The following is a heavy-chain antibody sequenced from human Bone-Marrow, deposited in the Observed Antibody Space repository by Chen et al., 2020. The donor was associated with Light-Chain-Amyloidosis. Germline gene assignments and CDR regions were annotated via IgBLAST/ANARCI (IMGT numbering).Heavy chain of an antibody. CDR2: IYPDDSDA. CDR3: ARRRDGYNFDY. CDR1: GYTFPNYW. J-gene: IGHJ4*02. Sequence: EVQLEQSGPEVKKTGESLKISCKGSGYTFPNYWIGGVRQMPGKGLEWMGVIYPDDSDARYSPSFEGQVTISADKSITTAYLQWRSLKASDTAMYYCARRRDGYNFDYWGQGTLVTVSS. V-gene: IGHV5-51*01. D-gene: IGHD5-12*01.